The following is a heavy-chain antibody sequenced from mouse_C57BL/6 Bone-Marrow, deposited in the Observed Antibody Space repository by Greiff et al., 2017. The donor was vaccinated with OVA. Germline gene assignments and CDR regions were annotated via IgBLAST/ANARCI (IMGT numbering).Heavy chain of an antibody. CDR3: ARAYGSSDGYAMDY. V-gene: IGHV3-8*01. CDR1: GYSITSDY. J-gene: IGHJ4*01. D-gene: IGHD1-1*01. CDR2: ISYSGST. Sequence: EVKLMESGPGLAKPSQTLSLTCSVTGYSITSDYWNWIRKFPGNKLEYMGYISYSGSTYYNPSHKSRISITRDTSKIKYYLQLNSVTTEDTATYYCARAYGSSDGYAMDYWGQGTSVTVSS.